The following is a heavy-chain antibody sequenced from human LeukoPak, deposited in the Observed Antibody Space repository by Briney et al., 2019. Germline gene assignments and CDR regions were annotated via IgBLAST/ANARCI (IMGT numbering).Heavy chain of an antibody. V-gene: IGHV3-30-3*01. CDR1: GFTSSSCA. D-gene: IGHD4-17*01. CDR3: ARNADYGDSNPFDY. CDR2: ISYDGSQE. Sequence: GGSLRLSCAASGFTSSSCAMHWVRQAPGRGLEWVAIISYDGSQEYYADSVRGRFTISRDNAKNTLYLQMNSLRAEDTAVYYCARNADYGDSNPFDYWGQGTLVTVSS. J-gene: IGHJ4*02.